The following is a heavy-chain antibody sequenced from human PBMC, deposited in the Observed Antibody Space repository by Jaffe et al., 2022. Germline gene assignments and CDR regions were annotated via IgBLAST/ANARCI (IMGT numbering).Heavy chain of an antibody. CDR3: ARDLHPWYMDF. CDR1: GFTFRRYG. D-gene: IGHD1-1*01. Sequence: QVQLVESGGGGVQPGGSLRLSCAVSGFTFRRYGMHWVRQAPGKGLDWVAYIERDGSNKYYADSVKGRFIVSRDNSQNMMFLQMNSLRVEDTGVFYCARDLHPWYMDFWGQGTLVAVSS. CDR2: IERDGSNK. J-gene: IGHJ4*02. V-gene: IGHV3-30*02.